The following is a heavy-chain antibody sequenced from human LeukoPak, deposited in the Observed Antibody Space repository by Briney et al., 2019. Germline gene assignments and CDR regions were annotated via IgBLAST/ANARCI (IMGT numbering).Heavy chain of an antibody. J-gene: IGHJ4*02. Sequence: GGSLRLSCAASGFTVSSNYMSWVRQAPGKGLEWVSVISSGGSTYYADSVKGRFTVSRDNSKNTVYLQMNSLRAEDTAVYFCAREGIDYYDKSGYVYWGQGTLVTVPS. CDR2: ISSGGST. D-gene: IGHD3-22*01. CDR1: GFTVSSNY. CDR3: AREGIDYYDKSGYVY. V-gene: IGHV3-53*01.